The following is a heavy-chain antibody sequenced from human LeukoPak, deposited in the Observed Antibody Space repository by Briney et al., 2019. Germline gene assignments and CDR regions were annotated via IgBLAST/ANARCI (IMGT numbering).Heavy chain of an antibody. CDR3: ARTSDGNWFDP. CDR2: INWNGGNT. CDR1: GFTADDYA. J-gene: IGHJ5*02. Sequence: PRGSLTLSCAAAGFTADDYAVSWVRQGPEKGLGWVSGINWNGGNTGYEDSVEGRFTIFRDNAKNSLYLEMDSLRVEDTALYYCARTSDGNWFDPWGQGTLVTVSS. D-gene: IGHD1-26*01. V-gene: IGHV3-20*04.